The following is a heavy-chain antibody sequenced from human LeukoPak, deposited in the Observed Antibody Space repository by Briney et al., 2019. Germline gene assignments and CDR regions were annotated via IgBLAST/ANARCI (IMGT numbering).Heavy chain of an antibody. V-gene: IGHV1-69*13. CDR1: GGTFSSYA. Sequence: SVKVSCKASGGTFSSYAISWVRQAPGQGLEWMGGIIPIFGTANYAQKFQGRVTITADESTSTAYMELSSLRSEDTAVYYCARGSLSCSGGSCYDYWGQGTLVTVSS. CDR3: ARGSLSCSGGSCYDY. J-gene: IGHJ4*02. CDR2: IIPIFGTA. D-gene: IGHD2-15*01.